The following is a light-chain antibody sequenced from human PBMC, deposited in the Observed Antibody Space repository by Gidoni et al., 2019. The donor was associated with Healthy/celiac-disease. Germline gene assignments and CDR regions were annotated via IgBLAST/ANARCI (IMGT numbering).Light chain of an antibody. Sequence: DIVFTHSPATLSLSPGERATLSCRASQSVSSYLAWYQQKPGQAPRLLIYDASNRATGIPARFSGSGSGTDFTLTISSLEPEDFAVYYCQQRSNWPRSFGQXTKLEIK. CDR1: QSVSSY. J-gene: IGKJ2*03. CDR3: QQRSNWPRS. V-gene: IGKV3-11*01. CDR2: DAS.